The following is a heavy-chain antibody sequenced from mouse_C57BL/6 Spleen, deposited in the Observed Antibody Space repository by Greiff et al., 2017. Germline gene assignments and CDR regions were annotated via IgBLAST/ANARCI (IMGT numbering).Heavy chain of an antibody. V-gene: IGHV1-19*01. CDR2: INPYNGGT. CDR1: GYTFTDYY. D-gene: IGHD1-1*01. J-gene: IGHJ1*03. CDR3: EREGSSHWYFDV. Sequence: EVKLMESGPVLVKPGASVKMSCKASGYTFTDYYMNWVKQSHGKSLEWIGVINPYNGGTSYNQKFKGKATLTVDKSSSTAYMELNGLTSEDSAVYYCEREGSSHWYFDVWGTGTTVTVSS.